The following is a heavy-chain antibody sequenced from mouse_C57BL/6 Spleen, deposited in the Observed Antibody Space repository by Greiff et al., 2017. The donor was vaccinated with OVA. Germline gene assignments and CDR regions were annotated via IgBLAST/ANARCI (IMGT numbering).Heavy chain of an antibody. CDR1: GYTFTDYE. CDR3: STVVANGAWFAY. CDR2: IDPETGGT. D-gene: IGHD1-1*01. V-gene: IGHV1-15*01. Sequence: GQLQQSGAELTNPVASVTLSCKASGYTFTDYEMHWVKQTPVHGLEWIGAIDPETGGTAYNQKFKGTAILTADKSSSTAYMELRSLTSEDSAVYYCSTVVANGAWFAYWDQETLGTVSA. J-gene: IGHJ3*01.